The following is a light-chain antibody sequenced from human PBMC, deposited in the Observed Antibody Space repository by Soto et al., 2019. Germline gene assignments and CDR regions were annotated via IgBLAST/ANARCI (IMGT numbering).Light chain of an antibody. J-gene: IGKJ4*01. Sequence: DIQMTQSPSSLSASVGDRVTITCRASQGIATYLAWYQQKPGKAPKLLIYAASTLQSGVPSRFSGSGSGTDFTLIISSLQPDDVATYSCQKYNSAPLTFGGGTEVEIK. CDR1: QGIATY. CDR3: QKYNSAPLT. V-gene: IGKV1-27*01. CDR2: AAS.